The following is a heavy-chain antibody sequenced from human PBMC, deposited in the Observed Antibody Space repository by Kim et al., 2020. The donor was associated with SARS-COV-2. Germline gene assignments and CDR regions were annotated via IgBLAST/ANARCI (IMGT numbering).Heavy chain of an antibody. CDR3: ARHYCGGDCYLDY. J-gene: IGHJ4*02. D-gene: IGHD2-21*02. V-gene: IGHV3-74*01. Sequence: YADAGKGRFTISRDNAKNTLYLQRNRLSAEDTAVYYCARHYCGGDCYLDYWGQGTLVTVSS.